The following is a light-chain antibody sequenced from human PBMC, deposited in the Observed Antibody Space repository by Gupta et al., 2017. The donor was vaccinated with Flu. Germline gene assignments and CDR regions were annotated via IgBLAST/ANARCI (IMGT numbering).Light chain of an antibody. CDR2: AAS. CDR3: QQSYSTLWT. CDR1: QSVSSY. V-gene: IGKV1-39*01. Sequence: PSSLSASIGDRVSITCRASQSVSSYLNWYQQKSGKGPKLLIYAASSLQSGVPSRFSGSGSGTDFTLTISSLQPEDFATYYCQQSYSTLWTFGQGTKVEIK. J-gene: IGKJ1*01.